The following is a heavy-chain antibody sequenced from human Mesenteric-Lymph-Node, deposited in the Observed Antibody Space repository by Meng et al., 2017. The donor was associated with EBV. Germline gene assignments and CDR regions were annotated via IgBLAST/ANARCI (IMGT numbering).Heavy chain of an antibody. V-gene: IGHV4-34*01. Sequence: QVQLRHVGAGLLKPSETLSLTCAVYGGSFSGYYLSWIRQSPGKGLEWIGEINHSGSTNYNPSLKSRVTISLDTSKTQFSLKLSSVTAADTAVYYCASPGYPGGVLWFANWGQGTLVTVSS. J-gene: IGHJ4*02. CDR1: GGSFSGYY. CDR3: ASPGYPGGVLWFAN. D-gene: IGHD3-10*01. CDR2: INHSGST.